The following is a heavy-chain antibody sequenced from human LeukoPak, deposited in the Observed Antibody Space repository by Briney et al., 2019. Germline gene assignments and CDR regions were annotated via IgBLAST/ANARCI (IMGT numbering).Heavy chain of an antibody. V-gene: IGHV3-23*01. CDR2: IMISGDDT. Sequence: GGSLRLSCAGSGFTFNNYAMSWVRQTPRKGLEWVSTIMISGDDTYYADPVKGRSTMSGDKSKNTLYLQMSYLRAEDTAVYYCVRAAPGDCSSTSCSLFDNWGQGILVTVSS. CDR3: VRAAPGDCSSTSCSLFDN. J-gene: IGHJ4*02. CDR1: GFTFNNYA. D-gene: IGHD2-2*01.